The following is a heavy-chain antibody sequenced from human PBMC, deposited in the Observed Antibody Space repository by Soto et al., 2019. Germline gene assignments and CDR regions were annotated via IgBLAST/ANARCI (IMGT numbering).Heavy chain of an antibody. CDR1: GGSISSGDYY. V-gene: IGHV4-30-4*01. CDR2: IYYSGST. CDR3: ASNKDRNYYYYGMDV. Sequence: QVQLQESGPGLVKPSQTLSLTCTVSGGSISSGDYYWSWIRQPPGKGLEWIGYIYYSGSTYYNPSLKSRVTTSVDTSKNQFSLTLSSVTAADPAVYYCASNKDRNYYYYGMDVWGQGTTVTVSS. J-gene: IGHJ6*02.